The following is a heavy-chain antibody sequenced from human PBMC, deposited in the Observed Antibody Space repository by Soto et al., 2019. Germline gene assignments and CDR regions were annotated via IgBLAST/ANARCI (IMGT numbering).Heavy chain of an antibody. Sequence: QVQLVQSGAEVKEPGASVKVSCQASGYTFTSFGISWVRQAPGQGLEWMGWISAYNGNTNYAQKLEGRVTMTTDTSRSNGYMELRSLRSDDTAVYYCARSVGYCITTSCFPVDYWGQGTLVTVSS. CDR1: GYTFTSFG. D-gene: IGHD2-2*01. J-gene: IGHJ4*02. V-gene: IGHV1-18*01. CDR2: ISAYNGNT. CDR3: ARSVGYCITTSCFPVDY.